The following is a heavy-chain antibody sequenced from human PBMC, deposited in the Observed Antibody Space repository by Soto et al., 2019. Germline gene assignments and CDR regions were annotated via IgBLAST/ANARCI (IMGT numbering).Heavy chain of an antibody. J-gene: IGHJ6*02. CDR3: ARDRASIAARRGDYYGMEV. V-gene: IGHV4-59*01. CDR2: IYYSGSS. D-gene: IGHD6-6*01. Sequence: PSETLSLTCTVSGGSISSYYWSCIRQPPGKGLEWIGYIYYSGSSNYNPSLKSRVTISVDRFKNQFSLKLSAVTAADTAVYYCARDRASIAARRGDYYGMEVWGQGTPLTLSS. CDR1: GGSISSYY.